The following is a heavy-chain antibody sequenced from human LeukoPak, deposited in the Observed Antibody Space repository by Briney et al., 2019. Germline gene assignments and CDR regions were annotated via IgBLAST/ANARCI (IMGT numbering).Heavy chain of an antibody. J-gene: IGHJ3*02. D-gene: IGHD1-20*01. Sequence: SETLSLTCTVSGGSISSYYWSWIRQPPGKGLEWIGYIYYSGSTNYNPSLKSRVTISVDTSKNQFSLKLSSVTAADTAVHYCSTYNWNDSDAFDIWGQGTMVTVSS. CDR2: IYYSGST. CDR3: STYNWNDSDAFDI. V-gene: IGHV4-59*01. CDR1: GGSISSYY.